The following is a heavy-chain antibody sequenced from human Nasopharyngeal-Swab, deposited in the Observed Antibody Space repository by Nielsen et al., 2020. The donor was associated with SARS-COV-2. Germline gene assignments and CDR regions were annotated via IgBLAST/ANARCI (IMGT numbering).Heavy chain of an antibody. CDR1: GDSMSGNY. V-gene: IGHV4-59*01. D-gene: IGHD1-26*01. J-gene: IGHJ4*02. Sequence: SETLSLTYNVSGDSMSGNYWTWIRQPPGKGLEWIGYVTHSGSTKYNPSLSSRLTVSETTSRGRFFLTLTSVTAADTAVYYCARGRNSVGGFFDFWGQGILVIVSS. CDR3: ARGRNSVGGFFDF. CDR2: VTHSGST.